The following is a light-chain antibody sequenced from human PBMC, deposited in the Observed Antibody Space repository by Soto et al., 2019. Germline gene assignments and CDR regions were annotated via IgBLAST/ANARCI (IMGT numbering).Light chain of an antibody. CDR2: GST. V-gene: IGLV1-40*01. CDR3: QSYDNGLSASV. Sequence: QAVVTQPPSVSGAPGQRVTISCTGSSSNIGAGHVVHWYQQFPGRAPNLLIYGSTNRPSGVPDRFSGSKSGTSASLAITGLQAEDEADYYCQSYDNGLSASVFGGGTKLTFL. J-gene: IGLJ2*01. CDR1: SSNIGAGHV.